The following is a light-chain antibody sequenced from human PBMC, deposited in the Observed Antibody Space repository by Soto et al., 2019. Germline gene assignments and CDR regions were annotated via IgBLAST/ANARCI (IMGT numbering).Light chain of an antibody. J-gene: IGLJ3*02. CDR2: DVT. Sequence: QSALTQPASVSGSPGQSSTISCTGTSSDVGGYNYVSWYQQHPGKAPKLMIYDVTNRPSGVSNRFSGSKSGNTASLTISGLQAEDEADYYCRSYTSSSTPLVFGGGTQLTVL. CDR3: RSYTSSSTPLV. CDR1: SSDVGGYNY. V-gene: IGLV2-14*01.